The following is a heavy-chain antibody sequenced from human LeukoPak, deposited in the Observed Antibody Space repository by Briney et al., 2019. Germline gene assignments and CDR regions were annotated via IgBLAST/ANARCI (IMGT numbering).Heavy chain of an antibody. J-gene: IGHJ4*02. CDR2: IYHTGST. CDR1: GYSISSGYY. Sequence: KPSETLSLTCTVSGYSISSGYYWGWIRQPPGKGLEWIGSIYHTGSTYYNPSLKSRVTISVDTSKNQFSLKLSSVTAADTAQYYCARTNWGSDFDYWGQGTLVTVSS. D-gene: IGHD7-27*01. CDR3: ARTNWGSDFDY. V-gene: IGHV4-38-2*02.